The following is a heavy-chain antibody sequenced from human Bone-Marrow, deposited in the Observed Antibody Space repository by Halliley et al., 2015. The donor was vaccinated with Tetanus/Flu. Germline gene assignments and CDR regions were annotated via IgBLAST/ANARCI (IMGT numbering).Heavy chain of an antibody. CDR3: ARNSGSFFTASFDS. V-gene: IGHV4-59*01. J-gene: IGHJ4*02. Sequence: NYNPPLKSRVTISEDTSKNQFSLKLTSVTAADTAVYYCARNSGSFFTASFDSWGQGTPVTVSS. D-gene: IGHD3-22*01.